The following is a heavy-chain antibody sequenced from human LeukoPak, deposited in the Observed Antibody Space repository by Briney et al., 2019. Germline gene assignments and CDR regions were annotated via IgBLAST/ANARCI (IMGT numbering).Heavy chain of an antibody. V-gene: IGHV3-23*01. CDR1: GFTFSSYA. Sequence: GGSLRLSCAASGFTFSSYAMSWVRQAPGKGLEWVSAISGSGGSTYYADSVKGRFTISRDNSKNTLYLQMNSLRAEDTAVYYCARLDTVWSLGYWGQGTLVTVSS. CDR3: ARLDTVWSLGY. D-gene: IGHD4-17*01. CDR2: ISGSGGST. J-gene: IGHJ4*02.